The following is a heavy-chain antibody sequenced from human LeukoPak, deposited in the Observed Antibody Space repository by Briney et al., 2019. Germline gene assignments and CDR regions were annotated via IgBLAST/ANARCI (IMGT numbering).Heavy chain of an antibody. Sequence: GGSLRLSCGASGFTFSSYSMNWVRQAPGKGREWVSSISSSSSYIYYADSVKGRFTISRDNAKNSQYLQMNSLRAEYTAVYYCARERGYCSGGSCYKGKGAFDIWGQGTMVTLSS. CDR2: ISSSSSYI. CDR1: GFTFSSYS. D-gene: IGHD2-15*01. CDR3: ARERGYCSGGSCYKGKGAFDI. J-gene: IGHJ3*02. V-gene: IGHV3-21*01.